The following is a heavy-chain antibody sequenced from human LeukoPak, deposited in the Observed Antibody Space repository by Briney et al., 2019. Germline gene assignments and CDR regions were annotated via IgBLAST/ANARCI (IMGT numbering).Heavy chain of an antibody. CDR3: ARHHMPIWLDLGYFDY. J-gene: IGHJ4*02. V-gene: IGHV4-59*01. CDR1: GGSISSYY. CDR2: IYYSGST. Sequence: PSETLSLTCTVSGGSISSYYWSWIRQPPGKGLEWIGYIYYSGSTNYNPSLKSRVTISVDTSKNQFSLKLSSVTAADTAVYYCARHHMPIWLDLGYFDYWGQGTLVTVSS. D-gene: IGHD3-3*01.